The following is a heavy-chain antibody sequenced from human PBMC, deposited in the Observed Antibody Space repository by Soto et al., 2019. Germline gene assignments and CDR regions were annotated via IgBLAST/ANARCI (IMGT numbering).Heavy chain of an antibody. Sequence: QVQLVESGGGVVQPGRSLRLSCAASGFTFSSYGMHWVRQAPGKGLEWVAVIWYDGSNKYYADSVNGRFTISRDNSKNTLYLQMNSLRAEDTAVYYCARESCSGGSCYYYYYYMDVWGKGTTVTVSS. CDR2: IWYDGSNK. CDR3: ARESCSGGSCYYYYYYMDV. V-gene: IGHV3-33*01. J-gene: IGHJ6*03. CDR1: GFTFSSYG. D-gene: IGHD2-15*01.